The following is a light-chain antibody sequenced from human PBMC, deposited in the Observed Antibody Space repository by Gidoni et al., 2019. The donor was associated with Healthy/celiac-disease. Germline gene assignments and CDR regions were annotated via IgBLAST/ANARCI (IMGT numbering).Light chain of an antibody. CDR1: QSISSW. J-gene: IGKJ2*01. CDR3: QQYNSYSYT. CDR2: KAS. Sequence: DIQMTQSPSTLSASVGYRVTINCRSSQSISSWLAWYQKKPGKAPKLLIYKASSLESGVPSRFSGSGSGTEFTLTISSLQPDDFATYYCQQYNSYSYTFGQGTKLEIK. V-gene: IGKV1-5*03.